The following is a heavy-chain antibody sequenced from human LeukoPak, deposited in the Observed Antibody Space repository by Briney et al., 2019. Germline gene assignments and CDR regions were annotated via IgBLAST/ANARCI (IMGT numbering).Heavy chain of an antibody. D-gene: IGHD3-9*01. CDR2: INHSGST. CDR3: ARAVSYYDILTGYYRRARINWFDP. V-gene: IGHV4-34*01. Sequence: SETLSLTCAVYGGSFSGYYWSWTRQPPGKGLEWIGEINHSGSTNYNPSLKSRVTISVDTSKNQFSLKLSSVTAADTAVYYCARAVSYYDILTGYYRRARINWFDPWGQGTLVTVSS. CDR1: GGSFSGYY. J-gene: IGHJ5*02.